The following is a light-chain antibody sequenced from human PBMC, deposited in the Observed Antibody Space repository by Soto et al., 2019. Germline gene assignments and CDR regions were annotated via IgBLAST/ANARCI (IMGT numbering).Light chain of an antibody. CDR2: SNS. CDR1: SSNIGSNP. Sequence: QSVLTQPPSASGTPGQRVTISCSGSSSNIGSNPVNWYQQLPGTTPKLLIYSNSQRPSGVPDRFSGSKSGTSASLAISGLQSEDEADYYCAAWDDSLNVVVFGAGTQLTVL. CDR3: AAWDDSLNVVV. V-gene: IGLV1-44*01. J-gene: IGLJ2*01.